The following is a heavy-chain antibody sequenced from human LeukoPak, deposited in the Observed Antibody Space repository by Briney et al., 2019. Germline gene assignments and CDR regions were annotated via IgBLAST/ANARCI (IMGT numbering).Heavy chain of an antibody. V-gene: IGHV1-8*02. J-gene: IGHJ5*02. Sequence: ASVKVSCKASGYTFTSYDINWVRQASGQGLEWMGWMNPNTGNTGYAQKFQGRVIMTEDTSTNTAYMELSSLRSDDTAVYYCARDLRPVRGVITNWFDPWGQGTLVTVSS. CDR2: MNPNTGNT. D-gene: IGHD3-10*01. CDR3: ARDLRPVRGVITNWFDP. CDR1: GYTFTSYD.